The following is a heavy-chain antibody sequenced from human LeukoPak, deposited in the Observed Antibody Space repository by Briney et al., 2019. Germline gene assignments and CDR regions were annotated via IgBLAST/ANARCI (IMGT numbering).Heavy chain of an antibody. V-gene: IGHV3-9*01. CDR1: RFTFDDYA. D-gene: IGHD2-15*01. J-gene: IGHJ1*01. Sequence: PGGSLRLSCAASRFTFDDYAMHWVRQAPGKGLEWVSGISWDSGSIGYAASVKGRFTISRDNAKNSLDLQMNRLRAEDTALYYCAKAPKPCCSGGSCCSHGYFQHWGQGTLVTVSS. CDR3: AKAPKPCCSGGSCCSHGYFQH. CDR2: ISWDSGSI.